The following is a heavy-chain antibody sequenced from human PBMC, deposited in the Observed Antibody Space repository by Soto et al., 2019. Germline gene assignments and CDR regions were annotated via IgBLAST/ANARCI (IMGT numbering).Heavy chain of an antibody. CDR3: ARESWSIAARPGGDAFDI. D-gene: IGHD6-6*01. CDR2: ISGSGGST. J-gene: IGHJ3*02. Sequence: PGGSLRLSCAASGFTFSSYAMSWVRQAPGKGLEWVSAISGSGGSTYYADSVKGRFTISRDNSKNTLYLQMNSLRAEDTAVYYCARESWSIAARPGGDAFDIWGQGTMVTVSS. CDR1: GFTFSSYA. V-gene: IGHV3-23*01.